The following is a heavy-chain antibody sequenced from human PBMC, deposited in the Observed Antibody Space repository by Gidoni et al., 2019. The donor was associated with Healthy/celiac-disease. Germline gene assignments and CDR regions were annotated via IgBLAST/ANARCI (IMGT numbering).Heavy chain of an antibody. J-gene: IGHJ6*03. CDR2: IKQDGSEK. D-gene: IGHD2-2*01. Sequence: EVQLVESGGGLVQPGGSLRLSCAASGFTFSSYWLSWVRQAPGQGLEWVANIKQDGSEKYYVDSVKGRFTISRDNAKNSLYLQMNSLRAEDTAVYYCARDGVVPAVPYYYYYYMDVWGKGTTVTVSS. V-gene: IGHV3-7*01. CDR1: GFTFSSYW. CDR3: ARDGVVPAVPYYYYYYMDV.